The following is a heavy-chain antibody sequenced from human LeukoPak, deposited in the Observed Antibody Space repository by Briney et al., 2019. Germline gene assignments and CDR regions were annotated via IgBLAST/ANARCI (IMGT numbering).Heavy chain of an antibody. CDR3: ARGSGSITMLVVVNHFDW. CDR2: IYPGDSDT. V-gene: IGHV5-51*01. D-gene: IGHD3-22*01. CDR1: GYSFTSYW. Sequence: GESLKISCKGSGYSFTSYWIGWVRQMPGKGLEWMGIIYPGDSDTRYSPSFQGQVTISADKSISTAYLQWSSLKASDTAMYYCARGSGSITMLVVVNHFDWWGQGTLVTVSS. J-gene: IGHJ4*02.